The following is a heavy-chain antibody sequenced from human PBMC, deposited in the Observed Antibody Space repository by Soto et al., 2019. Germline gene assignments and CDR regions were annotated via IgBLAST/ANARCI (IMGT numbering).Heavy chain of an antibody. CDR2: ISNDGSNK. Sequence: QVQLVESGGGVVQPGRSLRLSCAASGFTFSSYAMHWVRQAPGKGLEWVAVISNDGSNKYYADSVKGRFTISRDNSKNTLYLQMNSLRAEDTAVYYCAADFWSGYYYYGMDVWGQGTTVTVSS. D-gene: IGHD3-3*01. CDR1: GFTFSSYA. V-gene: IGHV3-30-3*01. J-gene: IGHJ6*02. CDR3: AADFWSGYYYYGMDV.